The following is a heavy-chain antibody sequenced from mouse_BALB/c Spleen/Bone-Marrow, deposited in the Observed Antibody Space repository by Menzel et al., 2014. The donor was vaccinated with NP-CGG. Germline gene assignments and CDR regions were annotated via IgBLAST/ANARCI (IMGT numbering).Heavy chain of an antibody. CDR1: GYTFTSNW. CDR3: TRGSSYVGYAMDY. V-gene: IGHV1-69*02. Sequence: QVQLQQSGAELVRPGASVKLSCKASGYTFTSNWINWVKQRPGQGLEWIGNIYPSDSYTNYNQKFKDKATLTVDKSSSTAYMQLSSPTSEDSAVYYCTRGSSYVGYAMDYWGRGTSVTVSS. D-gene: IGHD1-1*01. CDR2: IYPSDSYT. J-gene: IGHJ4*01.